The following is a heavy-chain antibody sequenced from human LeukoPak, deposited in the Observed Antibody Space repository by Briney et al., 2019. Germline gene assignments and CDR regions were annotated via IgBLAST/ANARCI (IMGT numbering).Heavy chain of an antibody. CDR2: IKQDGSDK. D-gene: IGHD3-22*01. J-gene: IGHJ4*02. CDR3: AREPYYYDSSGHDY. CDR1: GFTFSSFW. Sequence: GGSLRLSCAASGFTFSSFWMSWVRQAPGKGLEWVANIKQDGSDKYYVDSVKGRFTISRDNAKNSLYLQMNSLRAEDTAVYYCAREPYYYDSSGHDYWGQGTLVTVSS. V-gene: IGHV3-7*01.